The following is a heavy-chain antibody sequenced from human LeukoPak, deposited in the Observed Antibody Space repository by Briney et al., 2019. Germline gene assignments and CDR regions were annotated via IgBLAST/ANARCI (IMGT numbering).Heavy chain of an antibody. CDR3: ARDTVVAAHDDAFDI. V-gene: IGHV4-4*07. J-gene: IGHJ3*02. CDR1: GGSISNYY. CDR2: IYTSGST. Sequence: PSETLPLTCTVSGGSISNYYWSWIRQPAGKGLEWIGRIYTSGSTNYNPSLKSRVTMSVDTSKNHFSLRLSSVTAADTAVYYCARDTVVAAHDDAFDIWGQGTMVTVSS. D-gene: IGHD2-15*01.